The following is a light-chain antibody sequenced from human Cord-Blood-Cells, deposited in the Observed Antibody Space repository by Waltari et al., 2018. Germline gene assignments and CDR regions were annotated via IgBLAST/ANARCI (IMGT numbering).Light chain of an antibody. CDR2: GAA. CDR3: QQYNNWPRT. Sequence: EIVMTQSPATLSVSPGERATLSCRASQSVSSNLAWYQQKPGQAPRLLIYGAATRATVIPARFSGSGSRTEVTLTISSLQSEDFAVYYCQQYNNWPRTFSQGTKVEI. J-gene: IGKJ1*01. CDR1: QSVSSN. V-gene: IGKV3-15*01.